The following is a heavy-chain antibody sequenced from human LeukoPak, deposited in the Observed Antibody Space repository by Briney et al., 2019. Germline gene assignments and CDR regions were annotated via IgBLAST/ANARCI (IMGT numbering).Heavy chain of an antibody. V-gene: IGHV3-7*01. CDR2: INQDGSEK. J-gene: IGHJ4*02. D-gene: IGHD4-23*01. CDR1: GFTFSRYW. Sequence: GGSLRLSCVTSGFTFSRYWLSWVRQAPGKGLEWVAHINQDGSEKYYVDSVKGRFTISRDNSKRSLYLQMTSLRVEDTAVYYCATDPRPDSGNFLGFEYWGQGTLVAVSS. CDR3: ATDPRPDSGNFLGFEY.